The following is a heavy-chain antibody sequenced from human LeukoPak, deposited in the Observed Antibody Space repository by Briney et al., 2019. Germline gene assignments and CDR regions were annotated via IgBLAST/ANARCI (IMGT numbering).Heavy chain of an antibody. J-gene: IGHJ4*02. D-gene: IGHD3-3*01. V-gene: IGHV3-7*04. Sequence: GGSLRLSCATSGFTFTTYWMSWVRQAPGKGLECVAQIQQDGDEKYSVDSVKGRFTISRDNAKNSLYLQMNSLRAEDTAVYYCARVARGYPDSWGQGTLVTVSS. CDR1: GFTFTTYW. CDR2: IQQDGDEK. CDR3: ARVARGYPDS.